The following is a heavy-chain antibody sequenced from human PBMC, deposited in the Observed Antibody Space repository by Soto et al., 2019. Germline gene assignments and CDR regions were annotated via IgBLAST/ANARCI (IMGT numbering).Heavy chain of an antibody. CDR2: INGDGSAT. Sequence: GGSLRLSCTASGFAFSHYWMHWVRQAPGKGLMWVSRINGDGSATTYADSVKGRFTISKDNAKNTLYLQMNSLRAEDTAVYYCVRSDWFDPWGQGTLVTVSS. J-gene: IGHJ5*02. V-gene: IGHV3-74*01. CDR3: VRSDWFDP. CDR1: GFAFSHYW.